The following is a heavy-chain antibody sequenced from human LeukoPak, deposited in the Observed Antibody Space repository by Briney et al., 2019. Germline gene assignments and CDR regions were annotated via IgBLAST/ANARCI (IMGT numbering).Heavy chain of an antibody. V-gene: IGHV1-46*01. CDR3: ATSLVVVPAALDY. J-gene: IGHJ4*02. CDR1: GYTFTSYY. Sequence: ASVKVSCKASGYTFTSYYMHWVRQAPGQGLEWMGIINPSGGSTSYAQKFQGRVTMTRDTSTSTAYMELRSLRSDDTAVYYCATSLVVVPAALDYWGQGTLVTVSS. D-gene: IGHD2-2*01. CDR2: INPSGGST.